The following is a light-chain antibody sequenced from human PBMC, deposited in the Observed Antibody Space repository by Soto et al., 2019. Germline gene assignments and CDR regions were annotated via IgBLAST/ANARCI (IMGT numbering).Light chain of an antibody. Sequence: EILMTQSPATLSVSPWEIATLSCRASQSVASNLAWYQQKPGQAPRLLIYTASTRATGIPARFSGSGSGTEFTLTISSLQSEDFAIYYCQQYNNWPPGITFGQGTRLEIK. CDR1: QSVASN. CDR3: QQYNNWPPGIT. CDR2: TAS. J-gene: IGKJ5*01. V-gene: IGKV3-15*01.